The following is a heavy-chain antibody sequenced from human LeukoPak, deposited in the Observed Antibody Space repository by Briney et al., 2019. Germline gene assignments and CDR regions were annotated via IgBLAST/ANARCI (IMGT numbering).Heavy chain of an antibody. CDR1: GGSLSSSSYY. J-gene: IGHJ1*01. Sequence: AETLSLTCPVSGGSLSSSSYYRAWIRQPPGKGLEWSGSIYYTGSTYYNPSLKSRVTISVDTSKNQFSLRLSSVTAADTAVYYGARGYRLTQIQYWGQGTLVTVSS. V-gene: IGHV4-39*07. CDR2: IYYTGST. CDR3: ARGYRLTQIQY. D-gene: IGHD3-16*02.